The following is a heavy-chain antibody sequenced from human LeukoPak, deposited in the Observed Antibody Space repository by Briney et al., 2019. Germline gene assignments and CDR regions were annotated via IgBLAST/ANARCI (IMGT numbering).Heavy chain of an antibody. CDR2: ISYDGSSK. CDR1: GFTFSSYT. Sequence: PGGSLRLSCASSGFTFSSYTMHWVRQAPGKGLEWVALISYDGSSKIYVESAKGRFTISRDNSKNTLYMQMSSLRAEDTAVYYCARDNSGRALDIWGPGTLVIVSA. D-gene: IGHD1-26*01. CDR3: ARDNSGRALDI. J-gene: IGHJ3*02. V-gene: IGHV3-30*04.